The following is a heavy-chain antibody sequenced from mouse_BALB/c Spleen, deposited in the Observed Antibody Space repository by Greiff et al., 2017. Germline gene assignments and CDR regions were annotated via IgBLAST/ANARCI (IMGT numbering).Heavy chain of an antibody. CDR1: GYSITSDYA. V-gene: IGHV3-2*02. CDR2: ISYSGST. CDR3: ARFVTGIYFDY. Sequence: EVKLMESGPGLVKPSQSLSLTCTVTGYSITSDYAWNWIRQFPGNKLEWMGYISYSGSTSYNPSLKSRISITRDTSKNQFFLQLNSVTTEDTATYYCARFVTGIYFDYWGQGTTLTVSS. J-gene: IGHJ2*01. D-gene: IGHD4-1*01.